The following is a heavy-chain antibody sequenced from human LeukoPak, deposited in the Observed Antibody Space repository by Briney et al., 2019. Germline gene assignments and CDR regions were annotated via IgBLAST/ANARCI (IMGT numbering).Heavy chain of an antibody. Sequence: SETLSLTCTVSGGSISGDYWSWIRQPPGKGLEWIGSIYYSGSTYYNPSLKSRVTISVDTSKNQFSLKLSSVTAADTAVYYCARHSARGGWYAHFFDYWGQGTLVTVSS. CDR3: ARHSARGGWYAHFFDY. CDR2: IYYSGST. V-gene: IGHV4-39*01. J-gene: IGHJ4*02. CDR1: GGSISGDY. D-gene: IGHD6-19*01.